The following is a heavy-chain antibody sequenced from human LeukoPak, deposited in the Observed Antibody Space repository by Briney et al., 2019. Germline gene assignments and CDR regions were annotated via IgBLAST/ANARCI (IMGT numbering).Heavy chain of an antibody. CDR3: AKEGNGDYYFDY. CDR2: VSGSGGST. Sequence: GGSLRLSCAASGFTFSSYAMNWVRQAPGKGLEWVSAVSGSGGSTYYADSVKGRFTISRDNSKNTLYLQMNSLRAEDTAVYYCAKEGNGDYYFDYWGQGTLVTVSS. CDR1: GFTFSSYA. V-gene: IGHV3-23*01. D-gene: IGHD4-17*01. J-gene: IGHJ4*02.